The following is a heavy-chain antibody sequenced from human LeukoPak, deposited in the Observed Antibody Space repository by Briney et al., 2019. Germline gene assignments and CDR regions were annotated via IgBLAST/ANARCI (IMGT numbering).Heavy chain of an antibody. V-gene: IGHV3-30*03. CDR1: GFTFSSYV. CDR3: ARDPGYCSSTSCPAFYYYYGMDV. J-gene: IGHJ6*02. CDR2: TSFDGSNK. D-gene: IGHD2-2*01. Sequence: PGGSLRLSCVASGFTFSSYVMHWVRQAPGKGLEWVAVTSFDGSNKYYADPVKGRFTISRDNSKNALYLQMNSLRAEDTAVYYCARDPGYCSSTSCPAFYYYYGMDVWGQGTTVTVSS.